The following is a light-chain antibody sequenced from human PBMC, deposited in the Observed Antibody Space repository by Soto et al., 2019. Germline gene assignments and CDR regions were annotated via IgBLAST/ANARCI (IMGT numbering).Light chain of an antibody. J-gene: IGKJ1*01. CDR3: QQYSDLPVWT. Sequence: EILMTQSPATLSVSPGERATLSCRARQSVSSKLAWYQQKPGQAPRLLIYGATNRAPGIPARFSGSGSGTEFTLTISSLQSEDFAVYYCQQYSDLPVWTFGQGTKGEIK. V-gene: IGKV3D-15*01. CDR2: GAT. CDR1: QSVSSK.